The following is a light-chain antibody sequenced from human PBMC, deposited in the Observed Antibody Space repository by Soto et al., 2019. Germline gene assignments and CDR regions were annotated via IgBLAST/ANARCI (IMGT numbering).Light chain of an antibody. Sequence: SYELTQPPSVSVATRKTARNTCGGNNIGSKSVHWYQQKPGQAPVLVIYYDSDRPSGIPERFSGSNSGNTATLTISRVEAGDEADYYCQVWDSSSDHPYVFGTGTKVTVL. J-gene: IGLJ1*01. CDR2: YDS. CDR3: QVWDSSSDHPYV. V-gene: IGLV3-21*04. CDR1: NIGSKS.